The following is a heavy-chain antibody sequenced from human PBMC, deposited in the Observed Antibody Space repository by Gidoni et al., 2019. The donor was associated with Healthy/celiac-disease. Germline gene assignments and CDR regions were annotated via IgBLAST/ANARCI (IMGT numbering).Heavy chain of an antibody. D-gene: IGHD3-16*01. J-gene: IGHJ6*02. CDR1: GYTLTGYY. V-gene: IGHV1-2*06. CDR2: INPNSGGT. CDR3: ARDWGPTYPEYYYYGVDV. Sequence: QVQLVQSGAEVKKPGASVKVSCKASGYTLTGYYMHWVRQAPGQGLEWMGRINPNSGGTNYAQKFQGRVTMTRDTSISTAYMELSRLRSDDTAVYYCARDWGPTYPEYYYYGVDVWGQGTTVTVSS.